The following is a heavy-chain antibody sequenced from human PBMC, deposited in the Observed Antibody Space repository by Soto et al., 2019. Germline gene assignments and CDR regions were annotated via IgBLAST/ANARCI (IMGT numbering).Heavy chain of an antibody. J-gene: IGHJ4*02. CDR3: ARGASSGYYVEHFDY. CDR2: IYHSGST. Sequence: QLQLQESGSGLVKPSQTLSLTCAVSGGSISSGGYSWSWIRQPPGKGLEWIGYIYHSGSTYYNPSLKSRVTISVDRSKNQFSLKLSSVTAADTAVYYCARGASSGYYVEHFDYWGQGTLVTVSS. CDR1: GGSISSGGYS. V-gene: IGHV4-30-2*01. D-gene: IGHD3-22*01.